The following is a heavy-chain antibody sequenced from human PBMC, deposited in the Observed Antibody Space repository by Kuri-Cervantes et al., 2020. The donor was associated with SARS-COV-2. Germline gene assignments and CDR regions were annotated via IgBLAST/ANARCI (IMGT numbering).Heavy chain of an antibody. J-gene: IGHJ4*02. CDR2: IYPGDSDT. D-gene: IGHD5-12*01. V-gene: IGHV5-51*01. Sequence: KVSCKGSGYSFTSYWIGWVRQMPGKGLEWMGIIYPGDSDTRYSPSFQGQVTISADKSISTAYLQWSSLKASDTAMYYCARHNWGGYSGYDLIDYWGQGPLVPVSS. CDR3: ARHNWGGYSGYDLIDY. CDR1: GYSFTSYW.